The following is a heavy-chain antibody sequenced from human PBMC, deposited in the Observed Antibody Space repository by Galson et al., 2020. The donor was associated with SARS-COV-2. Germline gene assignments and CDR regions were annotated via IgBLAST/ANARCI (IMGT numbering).Heavy chain of an antibody. V-gene: IGHV4-59*01. Sequence: SETLSLTCSVSDGPMSSYYWSWIRQPPGKGLEWIGYISYSGSANYNPSLRSRVTISVDLSKNQFSLKVTSVTAADTSVYYCARDPAPLYGDNYFNGMAVWGRGATVTGSS. CDR3: ARDPAPLYGDNYFNGMAV. CDR2: ISYSGSA. J-gene: IGHJ6*02. D-gene: IGHD4-17*01. CDR1: DGPMSSYY.